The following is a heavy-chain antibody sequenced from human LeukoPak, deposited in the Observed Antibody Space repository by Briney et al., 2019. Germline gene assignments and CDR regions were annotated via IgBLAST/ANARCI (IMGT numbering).Heavy chain of an antibody. V-gene: IGHV1-2*02. CDR3: ARDPVAAAGTPFWFDP. CDR2: INPNSGGT. Sequence: ASVKVSCKASGYTFTSYDINWVRQAPGQGLEWMGWINPNSGGTNYAQKFQGRVTMTRDTSISTAYMELSRLRSDDTAVYYCARDPVAAAGTPFWFDPWGQGTLVTVSS. J-gene: IGHJ5*02. CDR1: GYTFTSYD. D-gene: IGHD6-13*01.